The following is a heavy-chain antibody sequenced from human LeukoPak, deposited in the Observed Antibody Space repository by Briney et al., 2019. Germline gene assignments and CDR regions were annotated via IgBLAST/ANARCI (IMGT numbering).Heavy chain of an antibody. Sequence: PSETLSLTCTVSGGSISSSSYYWGWIRQPPGKGLEWIGSIYYSGSTYYNPSLKSRVTISVDTSKNQFSLKLSSVTAADTAVYYCASQYCSSTSCLREPFDYWGQGTLVTVSS. CDR2: IYYSGST. CDR1: GGSISSSSYY. V-gene: IGHV4-39*01. J-gene: IGHJ4*02. CDR3: ASQYCSSTSCLREPFDY. D-gene: IGHD2-2*01.